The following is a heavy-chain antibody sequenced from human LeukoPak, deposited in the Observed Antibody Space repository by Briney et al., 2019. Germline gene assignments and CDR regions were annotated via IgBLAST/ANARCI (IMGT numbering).Heavy chain of an antibody. CDR2: IYYSGST. V-gene: IGHV4-31*03. CDR3: ARVGGGYYFDY. CDR1: GGSISSGGYY. Sequence: SETLSLTCTVSGGSISSGGYYWSWIRQRPGKGLEWIGYIYYSGSTYYNPSLKSRVTISVDTSKNQFSLKLSSVTAADTAVYYCARVGGGYYFDYWGQGTLVTVSS. J-gene: IGHJ4*02. D-gene: IGHD2-15*01.